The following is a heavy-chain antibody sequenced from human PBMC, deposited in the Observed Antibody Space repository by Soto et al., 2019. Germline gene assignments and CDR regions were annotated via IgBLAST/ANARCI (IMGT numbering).Heavy chain of an antibody. D-gene: IGHD6-13*01. CDR2: IYSGGST. V-gene: IGHV3-66*01. CDR1: GFTVSSNY. Sequence: EVQLVESGGGLVQPGGSLRLSCAASGFTVSSNYMSWVRQAPGKGLEWVSVIYSGGSTYYADSVKGRFTISRDNSKNTLYLQMNSLRAEDTAVYYCAGSQHSSSLPVFDYWGQGTLVTVSS. CDR3: AGSQHSSSLPVFDY. J-gene: IGHJ4*02.